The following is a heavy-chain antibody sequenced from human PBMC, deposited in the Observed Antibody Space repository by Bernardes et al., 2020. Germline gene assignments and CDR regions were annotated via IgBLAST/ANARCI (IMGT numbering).Heavy chain of an antibody. D-gene: IGHD4-17*01. CDR3: ATYHGDPYNYYGLDV. Sequence: SEPLSLTCGVYGGSLSGYYWNWIRQPPGKGLEWVGEINHSGNTSYNPSLKSRVTISVDTSKNQFSLRLTSVTAADTAVYYCATYHGDPYNYYGLDVWGQGTTVTVSS. CDR2: INHSGNT. J-gene: IGHJ6*02. V-gene: IGHV4-34*01. CDR1: GGSLSGYY.